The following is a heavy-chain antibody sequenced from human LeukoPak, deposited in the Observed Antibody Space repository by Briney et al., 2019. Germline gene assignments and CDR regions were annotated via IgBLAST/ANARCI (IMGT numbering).Heavy chain of an antibody. V-gene: IGHV3-49*04. CDR1: GFTFGGYA. D-gene: IGHD3-22*01. CDR2: ITSKAYGGTT. Sequence: SGRSLRLSCTASGFTFGGYALRWGRLTPGKGLEWVGFITSKAYGGTTEYAASVKGRFTISRDDSKSIPHLQMNSLKTEDTAVYYCARASGDYAVDAFDIWGQGTMVTVSS. CDR3: ARASGDYAVDAFDI. J-gene: IGHJ3*02.